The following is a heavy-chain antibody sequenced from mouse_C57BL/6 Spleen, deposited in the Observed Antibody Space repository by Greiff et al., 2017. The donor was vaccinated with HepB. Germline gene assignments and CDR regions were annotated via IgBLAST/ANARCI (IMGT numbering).Heavy chain of an antibody. Sequence: VQLVESVPGLVAPSQSLSITCTVSGFSLTSYGVHWVRQPPGKGLEWLVVIWSDGSTTYNSALKSRLSISKDNSKSQVFLKMNSLQTDDTAMYYCARSHYDYDRALPMDYWGQGTSVTVSS. D-gene: IGHD2-4*01. J-gene: IGHJ4*01. CDR2: IWSDGST. V-gene: IGHV2-6*03. CDR1: GFSLTSYG. CDR3: ARSHYDYDRALPMDY.